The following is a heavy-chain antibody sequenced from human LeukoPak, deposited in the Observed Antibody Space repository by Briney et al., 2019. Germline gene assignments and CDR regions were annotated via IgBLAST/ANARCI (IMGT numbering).Heavy chain of an antibody. CDR2: ISGSGGGT. CDR1: GITLSNYG. CDR3: AKRGVVIRIILVGFHKEAYYFDS. J-gene: IGHJ4*02. Sequence: GGSLRLSCAVSGITLSNYGMSWVRQAPGKGLEWVAGISGSGGGTNYADSVKGRFTISRDNPKNTLYLQMNGLRAEDTAVYFCAKRGVVIRIILVGFHKEAYYFDSWGQGALVTVSS. D-gene: IGHD3-10*01. V-gene: IGHV3-23*01.